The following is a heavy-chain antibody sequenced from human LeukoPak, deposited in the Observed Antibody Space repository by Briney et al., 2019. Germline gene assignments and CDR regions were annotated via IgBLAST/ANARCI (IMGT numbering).Heavy chain of an antibody. V-gene: IGHV1-3*01. CDR2: INAGNGNT. J-gene: IGHJ5*02. CDR3: ARDREQWLVYNWFDP. Sequence: ASVKVSCKASGYTFTSYYMHWVRQAPGQRLEWMGWINAGNGNTKYSQKFQGRVTITRDTSASTAYMELSSLRSEDTAVYYCARDREQWLVYNWFDPWGQGTLVTVSS. D-gene: IGHD6-19*01. CDR1: GYTFTSYY.